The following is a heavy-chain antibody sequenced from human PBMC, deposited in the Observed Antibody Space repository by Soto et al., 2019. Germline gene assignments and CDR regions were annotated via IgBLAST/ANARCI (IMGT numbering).Heavy chain of an antibody. D-gene: IGHD3-22*01. CDR1: GGTFSSYA. V-gene: IGHV1-69*06. CDR3: ARDPAYAGSSGSEARGMDV. Sequence: SGKVSCKSSGGTFSSYAISWVRQAPGQGLEWMGGIIPIFGTANYAQKFQGRVTITADKSTSTAYMELSSLRSEDTAVYYCARDPAYAGSSGSEARGMDVWGQGPTVTVSS. CDR2: IIPIFGTA. J-gene: IGHJ6*02.